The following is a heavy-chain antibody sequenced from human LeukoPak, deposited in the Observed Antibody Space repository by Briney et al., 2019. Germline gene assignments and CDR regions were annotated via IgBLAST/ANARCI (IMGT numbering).Heavy chain of an antibody. V-gene: IGHV4-59*01. CDR3: ARDFSRITMVRGVIKASSGWFDP. CDR1: GVSISSYF. Sequence: PSETLSLTCTVSGVSISSYFWSWLRQPPGKGLEGIGYIYYSGSTNYNPSLTSRVTISVDTSKNQFSLKLSSVTAADTAVYYCARDFSRITMVRGVIKASSGWFDPWGQGTLVTVSS. D-gene: IGHD3-10*01. CDR2: IYYSGST. J-gene: IGHJ5*02.